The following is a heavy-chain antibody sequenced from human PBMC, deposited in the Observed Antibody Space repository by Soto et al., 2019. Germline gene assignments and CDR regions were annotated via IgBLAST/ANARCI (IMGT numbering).Heavy chain of an antibody. CDR3: ARGVAGSGFDL. Sequence: PSQTLSLTCAISGDSVSSNTAAWNWIRSSPSRGLEWLGRTYYRSNWRHDYAVSVKSRITVNPDTSKNHFSLQLHSVTPDDTAVYYCARGVAGSGFDLWGQGTLVTVSS. CDR2: TYYRSNWRH. CDR1: GDSVSSNTAA. D-gene: IGHD6-19*01. J-gene: IGHJ4*02. V-gene: IGHV6-1*01.